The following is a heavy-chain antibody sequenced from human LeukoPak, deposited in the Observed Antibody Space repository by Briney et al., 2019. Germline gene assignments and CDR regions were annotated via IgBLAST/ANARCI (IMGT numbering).Heavy chain of an antibody. V-gene: IGHV4-59*01. J-gene: IGHJ4*02. CDR1: GDSISSYY. Sequence: SETLSLTCTVSGDSISSYYWSWIRQPPGKGLEWTGYISDSGSTHYNPSLKSRLTISVDTSKNQFSLKLSSVTAADTAMYYCARTRYSGGWFFGYWGQGTLVTVYS. CDR3: ARTRYSGGWFFGY. D-gene: IGHD6-19*01. CDR2: ISDSGST.